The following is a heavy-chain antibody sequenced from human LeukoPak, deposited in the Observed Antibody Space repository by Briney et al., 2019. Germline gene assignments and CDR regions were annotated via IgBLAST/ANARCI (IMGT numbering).Heavy chain of an antibody. Sequence: PSETLSLTCTVSGGSISSGGYYWSWIRQHPGKGLEWIGYIYYSGSTYYNPSLKSRVTISVDTSKNQFSLKLSSVTAADTAVYYCETYCSGGSCYSHDASDIWGQGTMVTVSS. V-gene: IGHV4-31*03. CDR2: IYYSGST. D-gene: IGHD2-15*01. CDR1: GGSISSGGYY. CDR3: ETYCSGGSCYSHDASDI. J-gene: IGHJ3*02.